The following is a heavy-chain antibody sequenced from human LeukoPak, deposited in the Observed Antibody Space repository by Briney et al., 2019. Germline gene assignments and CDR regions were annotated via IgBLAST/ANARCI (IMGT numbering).Heavy chain of an antibody. D-gene: IGHD3-22*01. V-gene: IGHV4-39*07. CDR2: IYYGGST. CDR1: GGSISSSSYY. CDR3: ARVYDSSGYLGY. J-gene: IGHJ4*02. Sequence: SETLSLTCTVSGGSISSSSYYWGWIRQPPGKGLEWSGSIYYGGSTYDNPSLKRRVTISVDTSKNQFSLKLSSVTAADTAVYYCARVYDSSGYLGYWGQGTLVTVSS.